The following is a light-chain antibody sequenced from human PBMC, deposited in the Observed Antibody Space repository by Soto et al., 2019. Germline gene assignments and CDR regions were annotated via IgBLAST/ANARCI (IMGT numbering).Light chain of an antibody. J-gene: IGLJ2*01. Sequence: QSVLTQPASVSGSPGQSITISCTGTSSDVGGYNHVAWYQQYPGKAPKLIIFEVSDRPSGISNRFSGSKSDNTASLSISGLQAEDEADYYRSSYKRGATLVFGGGTKLTVL. CDR3: SSYKRGATLV. CDR2: EVS. V-gene: IGLV2-14*01. CDR1: SSDVGGYNH.